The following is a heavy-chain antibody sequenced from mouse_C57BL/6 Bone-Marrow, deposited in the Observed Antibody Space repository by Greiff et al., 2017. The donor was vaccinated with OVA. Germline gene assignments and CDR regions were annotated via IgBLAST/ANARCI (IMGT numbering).Heavy chain of an antibody. CDR2: SRNKANDYTT. J-gene: IGHJ1*03. Sequence: EVKLVESGGGLVQSGRSLRLSCATSGFTFSDFYMEWVRQAPGKGLEWIAASRNKANDYTTEYSASVKGRFIVSRDTSQSILYLQMNALRAEDTAIYYWARDDYDWYFDVWGTGTTVTVSS. CDR1: GFTFSDFY. CDR3: ARDDYDWYFDV. V-gene: IGHV7-1*01. D-gene: IGHD2-4*01.